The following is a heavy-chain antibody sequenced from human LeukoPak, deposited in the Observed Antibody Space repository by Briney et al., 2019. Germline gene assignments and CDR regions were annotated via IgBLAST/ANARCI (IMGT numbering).Heavy chain of an antibody. Sequence: GGSLRLSCAASGFTFSSYAMSWVRQAPGKGLEWIGSIRSKGDGGTTEYAASVKGRFVISREDSKSIAYLQMDSLESEDTAVYYCARGGYQFEHWGQGTLVTVSS. V-gene: IGHV3-49*04. CDR3: ARGGYQFEH. D-gene: IGHD3-16*02. CDR1: GFTFSSYA. J-gene: IGHJ1*01. CDR2: IRSKGDGGTT.